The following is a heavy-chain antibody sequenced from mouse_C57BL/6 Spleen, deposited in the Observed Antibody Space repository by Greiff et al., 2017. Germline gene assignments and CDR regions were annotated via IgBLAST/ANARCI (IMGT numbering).Heavy chain of an antibody. J-gene: IGHJ1*03. CDR1: GYAFSSSW. CDR3: ARRRGATVVATGWYFDV. V-gene: IGHV1-82*01. CDR2: IYPGDGDT. D-gene: IGHD1-1*01. Sequence: VQLQQSGPELVKPGASVKISCKASGYAFSSSWMNWVKQRPGKGLEWIGRIYPGDGDTNYNGKFKGKATLTADKSSSTAYMQLSSLTSEDSAVYFWARRRGATVVATGWYFDVWGTGTTVTVSS.